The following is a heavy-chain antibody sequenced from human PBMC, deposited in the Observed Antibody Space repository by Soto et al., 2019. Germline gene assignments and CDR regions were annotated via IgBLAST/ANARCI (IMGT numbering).Heavy chain of an antibody. CDR3: AISKLFPPSTGTRGSYYYYMDV. V-gene: IGHV4-34*01. Sequence: SETLSLTCAVYGGSFSGYYWSWIRQPPGKGLGWIREINHSGSTNYNPSLKSRVTISVDTSKNQFSLKLSSVTAADTAVYYCAISKLFPPSTGTRGSYYYYMDVWGKGTTVTVSS. D-gene: IGHD4-17*01. CDR2: INHSGST. J-gene: IGHJ6*03. CDR1: GGSFSGYY.